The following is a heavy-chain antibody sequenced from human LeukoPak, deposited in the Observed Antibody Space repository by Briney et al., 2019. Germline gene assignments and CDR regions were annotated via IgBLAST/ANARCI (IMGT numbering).Heavy chain of an antibody. V-gene: IGHV3-11*01. CDR2: ISSSGSTI. Sequence: GGSLRLSCAASGFTFSDYYMSWIRQAPGKGLEWVSYISSSGSTIYYADSVKGRFTISRDNDKNSLYLQMNSLRAEDTAVYYCARGGEGVLWFGESYSVAGMDVWGQGTTVTVSS. J-gene: IGHJ6*02. CDR1: GFTFSDYY. D-gene: IGHD3-10*01. CDR3: ARGGEGVLWFGESYSVAGMDV.